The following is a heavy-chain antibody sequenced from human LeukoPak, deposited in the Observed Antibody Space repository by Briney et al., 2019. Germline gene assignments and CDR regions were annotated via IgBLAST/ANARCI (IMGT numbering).Heavy chain of an antibody. CDR1: GFSFSGHW. D-gene: IGHD6-6*01. J-gene: IGHJ4*02. CDR2: ISPTGSTT. CDR3: ARGPNSNWSGLDF. V-gene: IGHV3-74*01. Sequence: GGSPRLSCTASGFSFSGHWMYWARQLPGKGLVWVSRISPTGSTTSYADSVKGRFTVSRDNAKNTLYLQVNNLRAEDTAVYYCARGPNSNWSGLDFWGQGTLLTVSS.